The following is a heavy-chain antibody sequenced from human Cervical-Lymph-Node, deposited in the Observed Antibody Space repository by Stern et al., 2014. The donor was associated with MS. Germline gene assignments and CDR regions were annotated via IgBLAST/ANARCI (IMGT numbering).Heavy chain of an antibody. CDR3: ARDKMHAFDY. Sequence: VQLVQSGTEVKKPGASLIVSCRASGYTFTSYGISWVRQAPGQGLEGVGWISADSGSPKYSQKPRDRITLTRDTSTGTAYMELMTLRSEDTAVYYCARDKMHAFDYWGQGTLVSVSS. CDR2: ISADSGSP. V-gene: IGHV1-18*01. CDR1: GYTFTSYG. D-gene: IGHD2-8*01. J-gene: IGHJ4*02.